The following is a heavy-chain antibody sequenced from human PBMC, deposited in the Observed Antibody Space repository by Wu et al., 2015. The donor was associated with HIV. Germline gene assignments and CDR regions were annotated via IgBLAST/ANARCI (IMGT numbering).Heavy chain of an antibody. D-gene: IGHD5-24*01. Sequence: QVHLVQSGPEVKKPGSSVKVSCQASEDIFSNYLISWVRQAPGQGLEWMGGLIPVSKTPNYARKFQRVTISTDTSTKTTFMELANLRSDDTALYYCARDVEMATIHSYYYAMDVWGQGTTVTVSS. V-gene: IGHV1-69*05. CDR1: EDIFSNYL. CDR3: ARDVEMATIHSYYYAMDV. J-gene: IGHJ6*02. CDR2: LIPVSKTP.